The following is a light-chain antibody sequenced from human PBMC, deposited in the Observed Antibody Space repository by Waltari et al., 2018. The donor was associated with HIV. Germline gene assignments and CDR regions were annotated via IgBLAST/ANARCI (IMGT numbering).Light chain of an antibody. V-gene: IGKV3-11*01. CDR2: DAS. J-gene: IGKJ4*01. CDR3: QQRSNWLT. CDR1: QSVSSY. Sequence: ELVLTQSPATLSLSPGDRATLSCRASQSVSSYLAWYQQKPGQAPRLLIYDASNRATGIPARFSGSGSGTDFTLTISSLEPEDFAVDYCQQRSNWLTFGGGTKVEIK.